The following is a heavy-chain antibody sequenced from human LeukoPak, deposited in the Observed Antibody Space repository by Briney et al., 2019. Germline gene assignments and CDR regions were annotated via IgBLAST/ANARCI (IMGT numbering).Heavy chain of an antibody. V-gene: IGHV3-11*01. CDR1: GFTFSDYY. J-gene: IGHJ6*03. Sequence: RAGGSLRLSCAASGFTFSDYYMSWIRQAPGKGLEWVSYISSSGSTIYYADSVEGRFTISRDNAKNSLYLQMNSLRAEDTAVYYCARDSRRYYYYMDVWGKGTTVTVSS. CDR2: ISSSGSTI. D-gene: IGHD6-13*01. CDR3: ARDSRRYYYYMDV.